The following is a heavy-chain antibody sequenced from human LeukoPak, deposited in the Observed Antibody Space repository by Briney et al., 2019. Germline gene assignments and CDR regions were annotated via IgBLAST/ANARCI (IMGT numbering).Heavy chain of an antibody. V-gene: IGHV1-2*02. J-gene: IGHJ4*02. CDR2: INPNSGGT. Sequence: APVKVSCKASGYTFTSYYMHWVRQAPGQGLEWMGWINPNSGGTNYAQKFQGRVAMTRDTSISTAYMELSRLRSDDTAVYYCARVITVTPDYWGQGTLVTVSS. CDR1: GYTFTSYY. CDR3: ARVITVTPDY. D-gene: IGHD4-17*01.